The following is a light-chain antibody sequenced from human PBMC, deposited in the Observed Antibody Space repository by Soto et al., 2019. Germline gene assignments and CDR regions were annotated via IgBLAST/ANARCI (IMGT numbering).Light chain of an antibody. J-gene: IGKJ5*01. CDR1: QSISSY. V-gene: IGKV1-39*01. CDR2: AAT. Sequence: DIQMTQSPSSLSASVVDRVTITGRASQSISSYLNWYQQKPGKAPKVLIFAATGLQRGVPSRFSGSGSGTDFTLTISSLQPEDFATYYCQQSYQTPLTFGQGTRLEIK. CDR3: QQSYQTPLT.